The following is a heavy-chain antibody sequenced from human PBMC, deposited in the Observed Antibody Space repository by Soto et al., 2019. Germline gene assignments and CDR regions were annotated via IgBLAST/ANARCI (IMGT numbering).Heavy chain of an antibody. CDR1: GGSISSGGYY. D-gene: IGHD3-10*01. J-gene: IGHJ6*02. CDR3: ARAFAYGSGSAYYYYYGMDV. V-gene: IGHV4-31*03. Sequence: SETLSLTCTVSGGSISSGGYYWSWIRQHPGKGLEWIGYIYYSGSTYYNPSLKSRVTISVDTSKNQFSLKLSSVTAADTAVYYCARAFAYGSGSAYYYYYGMDVWGQGTTVTVSS. CDR2: IYYSGST.